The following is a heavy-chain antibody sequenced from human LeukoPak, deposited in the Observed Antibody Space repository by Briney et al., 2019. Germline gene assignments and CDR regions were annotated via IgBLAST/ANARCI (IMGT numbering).Heavy chain of an antibody. V-gene: IGHV4-34*01. CDR3: ARGGVAVAVGRNWFDP. CDR1: GGSFSGYY. Sequence: SETLSLTCAVYGGSFSGYYWSWIRQPPGKGLEWIGEINHSGSTNYSPSLKSRVTISVDTSKNQFSLKLSSVTAADTAVYYCARGGVAVAVGRNWFDPWGQGTLVTVSS. CDR2: INHSGST. D-gene: IGHD6-19*01. J-gene: IGHJ5*02.